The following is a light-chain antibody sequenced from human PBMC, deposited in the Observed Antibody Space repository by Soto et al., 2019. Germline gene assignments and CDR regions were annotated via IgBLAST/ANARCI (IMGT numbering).Light chain of an antibody. CDR3: QSYDISLHNYV. Sequence: QSVLTQPPSVSGAPGQRVSISCTGSTSNIGAPYDVHWYQHLPGAAPELLIYGDNNRPSGVPDRFSGSKSGTSASLAITSLQAEDEADYYCQSYDISLHNYVFGTGTKLTVL. J-gene: IGLJ1*01. CDR2: GDN. V-gene: IGLV1-40*01. CDR1: TSNIGAPYD.